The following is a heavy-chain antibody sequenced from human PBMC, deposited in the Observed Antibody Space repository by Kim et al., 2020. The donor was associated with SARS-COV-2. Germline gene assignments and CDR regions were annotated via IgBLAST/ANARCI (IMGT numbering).Heavy chain of an antibody. CDR1: GFTFSDYY. CDR3: ARVGYDYVWGSYRDDYYYYGMDV. J-gene: IGHJ6*02. D-gene: IGHD3-16*02. CDR2: ISSSSSYT. Sequence: GGSLRLSCAASGFTFSDYYRSWIRQAPGKGLEWVSYISSSSSYTNYADSVKGRFTISRDNAKNSLYLQMNSLRAEDTAVYYCARVGYDYVWGSYRDDYYYYGMDVWGQGTTVTVSS. V-gene: IGHV3-11*05.